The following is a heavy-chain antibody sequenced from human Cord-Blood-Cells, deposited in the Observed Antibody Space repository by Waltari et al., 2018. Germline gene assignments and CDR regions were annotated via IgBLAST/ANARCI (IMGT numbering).Heavy chain of an antibody. CDR1: GGSISSGGYS. Sequence: QLRLQESGSGLVKPSQTLSLTCAVSGGSISSGGYSWSCIRQPPGKGLEWIGYINHGGGTYYNPSLNGRFTISVDRSKNQFSLKLSSVTAADTALYYCASFTGSMTTVTSEYFQHWGQGTLVTVSS. CDR3: ASFTGSMTTVTSEYFQH. J-gene: IGHJ1*01. CDR2: INHGGGT. V-gene: IGHV4-30-2*01. D-gene: IGHD4-4*01.